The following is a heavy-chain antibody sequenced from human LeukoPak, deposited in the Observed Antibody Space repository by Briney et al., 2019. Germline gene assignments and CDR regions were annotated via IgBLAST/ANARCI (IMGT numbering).Heavy chain of an antibody. V-gene: IGHV3-11*01. CDR2: ISSSGSTI. CDR3: ARVGSSGYPTDY. Sequence: TAGGSLRLSCAASGFTFSDYYMSWIRQAPGKGLEWVSYISSSGSTINYADSVKGRFTIPRDSAKKSLFLQMNSLRAEDTAVYYCARVGSSGYPTDYWGQGTLVTVSS. D-gene: IGHD3-22*01. J-gene: IGHJ4*02. CDR1: GFTFSDYY.